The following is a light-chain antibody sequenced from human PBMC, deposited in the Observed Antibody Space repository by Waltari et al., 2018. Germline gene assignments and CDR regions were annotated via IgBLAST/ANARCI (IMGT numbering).Light chain of an antibody. V-gene: IGKV3-20*01. J-gene: IGKJ2*01. Sequence: VLTQSPGSLSLSSGESATLSCRASQSLTKRYLAWYQQKLGQAPRLLIYGASSRAAGIPDRFSGSGSGTDFTLTISRLEPEDFAVYYCQQYGSSIMYTFGQGTKLEIK. CDR3: QQYGSSIMYT. CDR2: GAS. CDR1: QSLTKRY.